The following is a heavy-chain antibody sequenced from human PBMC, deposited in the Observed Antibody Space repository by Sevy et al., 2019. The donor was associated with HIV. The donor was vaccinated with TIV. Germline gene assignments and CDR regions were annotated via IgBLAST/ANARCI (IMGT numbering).Heavy chain of an antibody. J-gene: IGHJ3*02. CDR2: ISTNGNFT. CDR1: GFAFNTYA. CDR3: AKEATIVVMVGYAFVM. Sequence: GGSLRLSCTASGFAFNTYAMYWVRQAPGKGLEWVSSISTNGNFTYYADSVKGRFIVSRDSSKKTLYLQMHSLRVDDTAVYYCAKEATIVVMVGYAFVMWGQGTTVTVSS. D-gene: IGHD2-8*01. V-gene: IGHV3-23*01.